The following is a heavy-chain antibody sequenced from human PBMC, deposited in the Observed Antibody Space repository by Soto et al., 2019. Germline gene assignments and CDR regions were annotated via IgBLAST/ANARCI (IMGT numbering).Heavy chain of an antibody. CDR3: ARDPLGYYYGMDV. J-gene: IGHJ6*02. Sequence: LSLTCAVSGGSISSGGYSWSWIRQPPGKGLEWIGYIYHSGSTYYNPSLKSRVTISVDRSKNQFSLKLSSVTAADTAVYYCARDPLGYYYGMDVWGQGTTVTVSS. CDR1: GGSISSGGYS. V-gene: IGHV4-30-2*01. CDR2: IYHSGST.